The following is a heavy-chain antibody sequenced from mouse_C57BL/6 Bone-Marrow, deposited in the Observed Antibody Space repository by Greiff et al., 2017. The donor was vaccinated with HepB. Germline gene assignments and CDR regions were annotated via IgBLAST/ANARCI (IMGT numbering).Heavy chain of an antibody. Sequence: DVMLVESGGGLVQPGGSLKLSCAASGFTFSDYYMYWVRQTPEKRLEWVAYISNGGGSTYYPDTVKGRFTISRDNAKNTLYLQMSRLKSEDTAMYDCARQYYGSSWYFDVWGTGTTVTVSS. CDR3: ARQYYGSSWYFDV. V-gene: IGHV5-12*01. J-gene: IGHJ1*03. CDR2: ISNGGGST. D-gene: IGHD1-1*01. CDR1: GFTFSDYY.